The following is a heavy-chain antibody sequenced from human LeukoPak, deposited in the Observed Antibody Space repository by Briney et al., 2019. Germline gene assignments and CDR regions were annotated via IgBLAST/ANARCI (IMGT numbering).Heavy chain of an antibody. V-gene: IGHV4-31*03. Sequence: PSETLSLTCTVSGGSISSGGYYWSWIRQHPGKGLEWIGYIYYSGSTYYNPSLKSRVTISVDTSKNQFSLKLSSVTAADTAVYYCAMLEWLYLGTYYFDYWGQGTLVTVSS. J-gene: IGHJ4*02. CDR3: AMLEWLYLGTYYFDY. CDR1: GGSISSGGYY. D-gene: IGHD3-3*01. CDR2: IYYSGST.